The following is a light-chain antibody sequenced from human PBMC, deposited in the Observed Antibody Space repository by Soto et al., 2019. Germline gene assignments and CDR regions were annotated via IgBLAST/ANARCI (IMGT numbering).Light chain of an antibody. Sequence: QSALTQPASVSGSPGQSITISCTGTSSDVGSYNLVSWYQQHPGKAPKLMIYEGSKRPSGVSNRFSGSKSGNTASLTISGLQAEDEADYYCCSDAGSLVFGGGTQLTVL. CDR2: EGS. J-gene: IGLJ2*01. CDR1: SSDVGSYNL. CDR3: CSDAGSLV. V-gene: IGLV2-23*01.